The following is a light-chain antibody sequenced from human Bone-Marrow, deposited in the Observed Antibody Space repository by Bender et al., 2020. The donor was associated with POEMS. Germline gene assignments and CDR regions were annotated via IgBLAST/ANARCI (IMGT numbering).Light chain of an antibody. CDR2: DVD. V-gene: IGLV2-14*03. Sequence: QSALTQPASVSGSPGQSITISCTGSRSDVGAHNFVSWYQQHPGKAPKLMVFDVDQRPSGVSDRFSGSKSGITASLTISGLQTDDEADYYCSSDTSSGTYVFGTGTEVTVL. CDR3: SSDTSSGTYV. J-gene: IGLJ1*01. CDR1: RSDVGAHNF.